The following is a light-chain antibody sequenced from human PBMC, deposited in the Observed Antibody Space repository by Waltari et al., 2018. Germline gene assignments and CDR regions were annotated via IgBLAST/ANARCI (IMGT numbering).Light chain of an antibody. CDR1: STNIGAGDY. V-gene: IGLV1-40*01. Sequence: QSVLTQPPSVSGAPGQRVPISCSGSSTNIGAGDYVPWYQQLPGTAPKLLIYGISVRPSGVPNRFSHSKSGASASLAITGLQADDEGHYYCQSYDSSLDSVVFGGGTKLTVL. CDR2: GIS. J-gene: IGLJ2*01. CDR3: QSYDSSLDSVV.